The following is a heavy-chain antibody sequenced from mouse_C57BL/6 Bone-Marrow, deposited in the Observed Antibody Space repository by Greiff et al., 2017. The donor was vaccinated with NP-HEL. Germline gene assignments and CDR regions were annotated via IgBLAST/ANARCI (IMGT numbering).Heavy chain of an antibody. V-gene: IGHV1-64*01. CDR3: ARLGYYYGSSFPHAMDY. Sequence: QVQLQQPGAELVKPGASVKLSCKASGYTFTSYWMHWVKQGPGQGLEWIGMIHPNSGSTNYNEKFKSKATLTVDKSSSTAYMQLSSLTSEDSAVYYCARLGYYYGSSFPHAMDYWGQGTSVTVSS. CDR1: GYTFTSYW. D-gene: IGHD1-1*01. CDR2: IHPNSGST. J-gene: IGHJ4*01.